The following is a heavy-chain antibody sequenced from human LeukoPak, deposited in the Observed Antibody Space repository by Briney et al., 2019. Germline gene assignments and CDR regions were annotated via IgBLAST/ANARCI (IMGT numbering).Heavy chain of an antibody. V-gene: IGHV1-46*01. Sequence: ASVEVSCKASGYTFTSYYMHWVRQAPGQGLGWMGIINPGGGSTTYAQKFQGRVTMTRDTSTSTVYMELSSLRSEDMAVYYCARDPLGGADDYFDYWGQGTLVTVSS. J-gene: IGHJ4*02. CDR2: INPGGGST. CDR1: GYTFTSYY. D-gene: IGHD2-21*02. CDR3: ARDPLGGADDYFDY.